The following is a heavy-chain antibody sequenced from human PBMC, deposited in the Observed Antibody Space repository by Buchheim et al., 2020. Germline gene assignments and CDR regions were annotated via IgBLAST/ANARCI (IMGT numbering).Heavy chain of an antibody. Sequence: EVQLVESGGGLVQPGGSLRLSCAASGFDFSNSWMHWVRQAPGKGLVWVSHINSDGSTTTYEDSVKGRFTISRDKAKKTVYLQMNSLRVEDTAVYYCARSVSNYIPNGMDVWGQGTT. D-gene: IGHD4-11*01. CDR2: INSDGSTT. J-gene: IGHJ6*02. CDR1: GFDFSNSW. CDR3: ARSVSNYIPNGMDV. V-gene: IGHV3-74*03.